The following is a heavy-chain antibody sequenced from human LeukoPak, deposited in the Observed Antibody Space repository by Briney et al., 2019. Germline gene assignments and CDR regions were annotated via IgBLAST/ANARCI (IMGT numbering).Heavy chain of an antibody. CDR3: ARDLGGPTDF. CDR1: GFSVSSNY. Sequence: GGSLRLSCAVSGFSVSSNYMTWVRQAPGRGLDWVSVIYADSAGTTYYTDSVKGRFIISRDNSKNTVYLQMNSLRAEDTAMYYCARDLGGPTDFWGQGTLVIVSS. J-gene: IGHJ4*02. CDR2: IYADSAGTT. V-gene: IGHV3-53*01. D-gene: IGHD2-15*01.